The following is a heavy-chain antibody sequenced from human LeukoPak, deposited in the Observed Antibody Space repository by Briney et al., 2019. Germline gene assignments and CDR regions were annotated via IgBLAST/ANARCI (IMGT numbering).Heavy chain of an antibody. J-gene: IGHJ5*02. CDR3: AGTLISSPILYWFDP. D-gene: IGHD2-15*01. V-gene: IGHV1-3*01. Sequence: ASVKVSCKASGYTFTSYAMHWVRQAPGQRLEWMGWINAGNGNTKYSQKFQGRVTITRDTSASTAYMELSSLRSEDTAVYYCAGTLISSPILYWFDPWGQGTLVTASS. CDR2: INAGNGNT. CDR1: GYTFTSYA.